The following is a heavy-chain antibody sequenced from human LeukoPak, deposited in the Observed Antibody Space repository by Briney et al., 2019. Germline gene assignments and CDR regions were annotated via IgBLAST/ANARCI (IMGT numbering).Heavy chain of an antibody. D-gene: IGHD3-10*01. Sequence: PSETLSLTCAVYGGSFSGYYWSWIRQPPGKGLEWIGEINHSGSTNYNPSLKSRVTISVDTSKNQFSLKLSSVTAADTAVYYCARATYYYGSGSYYIHWGQGTLVTVSS. J-gene: IGHJ4*02. CDR3: ARATYYYGSGSYYIH. CDR2: INHSGST. CDR1: GGSFSGYY. V-gene: IGHV4-34*01.